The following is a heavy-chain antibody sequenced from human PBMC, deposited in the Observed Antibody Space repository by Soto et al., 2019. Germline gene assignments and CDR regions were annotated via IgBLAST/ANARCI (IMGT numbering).Heavy chain of an antibody. D-gene: IGHD3-22*01. CDR1: GYTFTSYY. Sequence: ASVKVSCKASGYTFTSYYMHWVRQVPGQGLEWMGLIYPNGGSTSYAQKFQGRVTMTRDTSTSTVYMELSGLTSEDTAVYYCVRSYYYDNSGYDDGLFDYWGQGTLVTVSS. CDR3: VRSYYYDNSGYDDGLFDY. V-gene: IGHV1-46*03. J-gene: IGHJ4*02. CDR2: IYPNGGST.